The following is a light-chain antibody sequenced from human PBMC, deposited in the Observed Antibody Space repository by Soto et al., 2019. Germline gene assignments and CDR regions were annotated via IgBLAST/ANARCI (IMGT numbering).Light chain of an antibody. CDR1: QRVLYRPNNRHY. CDR3: QQYYSTPPYT. V-gene: IGKV4-1*01. Sequence: DIVMTQSPDSLAVSLGERATINCKSSQRVLYRPNNRHYLAWYQQKPGQPPKLLIYWASTRESGVPDRFSGSGSGTDFTLTISNLQAEDVAVYYCQQYYSTPPYTFGQGTKLEIK. CDR2: WAS. J-gene: IGKJ2*01.